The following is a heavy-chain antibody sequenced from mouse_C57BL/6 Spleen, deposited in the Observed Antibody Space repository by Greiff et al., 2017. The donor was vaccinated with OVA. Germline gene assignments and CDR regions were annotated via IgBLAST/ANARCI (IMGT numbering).Heavy chain of an antibody. CDR2: INPSSGYT. CDR3: ARRSGTGYFDV. Sequence: QVQLQQSGAELVRPGTSVKLSCKASGYTFTSYWMHWVKQRPGQGLEWIGYINPSSGYTKYNQKFKDKATLTADKSSSTAYMQLSSLTYEDSAVYYCARRSGTGYFDVWGTGTTVTVSS. CDR1: GYTFTSYW. J-gene: IGHJ1*03. V-gene: IGHV1-7*01. D-gene: IGHD1-3*01.